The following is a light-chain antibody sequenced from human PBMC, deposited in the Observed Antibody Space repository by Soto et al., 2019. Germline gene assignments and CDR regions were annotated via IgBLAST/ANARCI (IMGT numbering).Light chain of an antibody. V-gene: IGKV3-11*01. CDR3: QTRSNWPPRLT. Sequence: EIVLTQSPATLSLSPGERATLSCRASQSVSSYLAWYQQKPGQAPRLLIYDASNRATGIPARFSGSGSGTDFTLTINSLEPEDFAVYYCQTRSNWPPRLTFGGGNKVEIK. CDR2: DAS. J-gene: IGKJ4*01. CDR1: QSVSSY.